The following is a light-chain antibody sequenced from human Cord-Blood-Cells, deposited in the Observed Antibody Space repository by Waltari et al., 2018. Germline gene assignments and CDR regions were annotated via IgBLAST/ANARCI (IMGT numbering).Light chain of an antibody. J-gene: IGKJ1*01. CDR1: QDISNY. Sequence: DIQMTQSPSSLSASVGDRVTITCQASQDISNYLNWYQQKPGKAPKLLIYDPSNLETGVPSRFSGSGSGTDFTFTISSLQPEDIATYYCQQYDNLSWTFGQGTKVEIK. V-gene: IGKV1-33*01. CDR2: DPS. CDR3: QQYDNLSWT.